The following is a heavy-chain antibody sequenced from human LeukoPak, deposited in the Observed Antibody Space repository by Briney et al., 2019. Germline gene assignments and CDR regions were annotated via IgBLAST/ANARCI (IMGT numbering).Heavy chain of an antibody. D-gene: IGHD3-22*01. CDR2: IYYSGST. CDR1: GGFISSSSYY. V-gene: IGHV4-39*01. Sequence: SETLSLTCSVSGGFISSSSYYWGWIRQPPGKGLEWIGSIYYSGSTYYNPSLKSRVTISVDTSKNQFSLKLSSVTAADTAVYYCARHTYYYDSSGYLDFYYFDYWGQGTLVTVSS. J-gene: IGHJ4*02. CDR3: ARHTYYYDSSGYLDFYYFDY.